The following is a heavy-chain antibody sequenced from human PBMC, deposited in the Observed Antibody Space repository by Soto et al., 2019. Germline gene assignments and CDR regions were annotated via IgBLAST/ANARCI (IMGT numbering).Heavy chain of an antibody. V-gene: IGHV3-48*02. CDR1: GFTFSSYS. CDR2: ISSSSSTI. J-gene: IGHJ6*02. D-gene: IGHD2-2*01. Sequence: PGGSLRLSCAASGFTFSSYSMNWVRQAPGKGLEWVSYISSSSSTIYYADSVKGRFTISRDNAKNSLYLQMNSLRDEDTAVYYCARVPDIVVVPAAMGIGYYYGMDVWGQGTTVTVSS. CDR3: ARVPDIVVVPAAMGIGYYYGMDV.